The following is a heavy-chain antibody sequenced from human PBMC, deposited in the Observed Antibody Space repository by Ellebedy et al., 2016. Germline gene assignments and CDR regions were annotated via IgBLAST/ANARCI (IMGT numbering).Heavy chain of an antibody. CDR2: ISAYNGNT. D-gene: IGHD3-3*01. Sequence: ASVKVSXXASGYTFTSYGISWVRQAPGQGLEWMGWISAYNGNTNYAQKLQGRVTMTTDTSTSTAYMELRSLRSDDTAVYYCAREEGSGGFWSGYYGGSFDYWGQGTLVTVSS. CDR3: AREEGSGGFWSGYYGGSFDY. J-gene: IGHJ4*02. CDR1: GYTFTSYG. V-gene: IGHV1-18*01.